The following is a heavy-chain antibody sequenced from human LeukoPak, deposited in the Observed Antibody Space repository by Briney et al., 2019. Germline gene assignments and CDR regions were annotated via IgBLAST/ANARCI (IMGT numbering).Heavy chain of an antibody. Sequence: ASVKVSCKASGYTFTTYAMHWVRQAPGRRPEWMGYIYTDAGNTKYSQKFQDRVAITRDTSASTVYLDLSSLRSEDTAVYYCARGCCEGLDYWGQGTLVTVSS. J-gene: IGHJ4*02. V-gene: IGHV1-3*04. CDR2: IYTDAGNT. CDR1: GYTFTTYA. D-gene: IGHD3/OR15-3a*01. CDR3: ARGCCEGLDY.